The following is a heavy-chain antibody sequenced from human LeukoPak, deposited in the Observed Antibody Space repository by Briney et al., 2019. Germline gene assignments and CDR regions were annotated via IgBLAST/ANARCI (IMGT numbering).Heavy chain of an antibody. D-gene: IGHD3-9*01. CDR1: GGSISSGGYY. CDR2: IYYSGST. Sequence: PSETLSLTCTVSGGSISSGGYYWSWIRQHPGKGLGWIGYIYYSGSTYYNPSLKSRVTISVDTSKNQFSLKLSSVTAADTAVYYCARGLRYFDWLSFYFDYWGQGTLVTVSS. V-gene: IGHV4-31*03. J-gene: IGHJ4*02. CDR3: ARGLRYFDWLSFYFDY.